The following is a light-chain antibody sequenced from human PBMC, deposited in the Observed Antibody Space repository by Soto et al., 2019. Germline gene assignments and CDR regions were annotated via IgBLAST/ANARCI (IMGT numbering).Light chain of an antibody. CDR2: EVS. J-gene: IGLJ3*02. V-gene: IGLV2-14*01. CDR1: SSDVGGYNY. Sequence: QSVLTQPASVSGSPGQSITISCTGTSSDVGGYNYVSWYQQHPGKAPKLLIYEVSNRPSGVSNRFSGSKSSNTASLTISGLQAEDEDYYYCNSYTSSGTWVFGGGTKVTVL. CDR3: NSYTSSGTWV.